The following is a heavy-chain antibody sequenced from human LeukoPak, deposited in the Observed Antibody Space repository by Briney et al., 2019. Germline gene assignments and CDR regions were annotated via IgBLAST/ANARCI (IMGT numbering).Heavy chain of an antibody. D-gene: IGHD2-15*01. CDR1: GGSFSGYY. J-gene: IGHJ5*02. Sequence: PSETLSLTCAVYGGSFSGYYWSWIRQPPGKGLEWIGEINHRGSTNYNPSLKSRVTISVDTSKNQFSLKLSSVTAADTAVYYCARGMGYCSGGSCYEWFDPWGQGTLVTVSS. CDR3: ARGMGYCSGGSCYEWFDP. CDR2: INHRGST. V-gene: IGHV4-34*01.